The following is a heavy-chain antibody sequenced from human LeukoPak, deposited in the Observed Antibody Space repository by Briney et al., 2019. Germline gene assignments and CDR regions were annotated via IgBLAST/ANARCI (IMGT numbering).Heavy chain of an antibody. J-gene: IGHJ4*02. CDR1: GGSISSSSYY. D-gene: IGHD3-10*01. CDR2: ISYSGST. CDR3: ARRTAPIFGDYFDT. Sequence: SKTLSLTGSVSGGSISSSSYYWGWIRQPPGKGLEWIGSISYSGSTYYNPSLKSRLTISVDTSKNQLSLTLSSVTAAHTPVYYCARRTAPIFGDYFDTWGQRTLVTVSS. V-gene: IGHV4-39*01.